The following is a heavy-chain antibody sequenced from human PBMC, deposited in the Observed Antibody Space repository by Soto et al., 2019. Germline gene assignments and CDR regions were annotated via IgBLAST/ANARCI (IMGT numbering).Heavy chain of an antibody. D-gene: IGHD3-3*01. CDR3: AKGAAVYDFWRGYPYFRNYYYGMDV. V-gene: IGHV3-30*18. J-gene: IGHJ6*02. CDR1: GFTFSSYC. Sequence: GGSLRLSFEASGFTFSSYCMHWVRQATGKGLEWVAVISYDGSNKYYADSVKGRFTISRDNSKNTLYLQMNSLRAEDTAVYYCAKGAAVYDFWRGYPYFRNYYYGMDVWGQGTTVTVSS. CDR2: ISYDGSNK.